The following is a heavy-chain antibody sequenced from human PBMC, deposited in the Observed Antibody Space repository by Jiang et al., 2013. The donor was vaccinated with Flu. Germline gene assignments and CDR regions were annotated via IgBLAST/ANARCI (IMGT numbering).Heavy chain of an antibody. CDR3: ARDLSEGTHFITMVRADAFDI. Sequence: KPGASVKVSCKASGYTFTSYGISWVRQAPGQGLEWMGWISAYNGNTNYAQKLQGRVTMTTDTSTSTAYMELRSLRSDDTAVYYCARDLSEGTHFITMVRADAFDIWGQGTMVTVSS. V-gene: IGHV1-18*01. CDR1: GYTFTSYG. CDR2: ISAYNGNT. J-gene: IGHJ3*02. D-gene: IGHD3-10*01.